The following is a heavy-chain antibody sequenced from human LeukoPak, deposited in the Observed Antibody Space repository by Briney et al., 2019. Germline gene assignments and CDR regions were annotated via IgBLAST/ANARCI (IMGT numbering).Heavy chain of an antibody. Sequence: GGSLRLSCAASGFTFSSYAMSWVRQAPGKGLERVSAISGSGGSTYYADSVKGRFTISRDNSKNTLYLQMNSLRAEDTAVYYCAKVQYYYYDSSGYSPALDYWGQGTLVTVSS. J-gene: IGHJ4*02. V-gene: IGHV3-23*01. D-gene: IGHD3-22*01. CDR2: ISGSGGST. CDR3: AKVQYYYYDSSGYSPALDY. CDR1: GFTFSSYA.